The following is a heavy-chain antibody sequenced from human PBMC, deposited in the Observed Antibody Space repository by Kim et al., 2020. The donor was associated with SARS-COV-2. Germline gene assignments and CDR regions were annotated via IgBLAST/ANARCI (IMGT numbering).Heavy chain of an antibody. D-gene: IGHD5-18*01. CDR2: IHYSWAT. V-gene: IGHV4-38-2*02. CDR3: VRDRYGCYAETGSFFD. J-gene: IGHJ4*01. Sequence: SETLSLTCTVSGYSTGSGYYWGWIRQSPGKGLEWIGSIHYSWATYFNPSLKSRVTISLDTTKNDFSLMLISVTAADTALYYCVRDRYGCYAETGSFFD. CDR1: GYSTGSGYY.